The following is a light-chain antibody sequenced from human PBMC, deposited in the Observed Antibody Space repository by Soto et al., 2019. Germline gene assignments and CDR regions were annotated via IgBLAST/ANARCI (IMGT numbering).Light chain of an antibody. Sequence: DIQMTQSPSYLSASTGDRVTSTCRASQNIVNSLNWYQQKPGKAPNLLIYSASSLQGGVPSRFSGSGSGTDFTLTISNLQPVDFATYYCQQTYTTPRTFGQGTRLDIK. CDR3: QQTYTTPRT. CDR2: SAS. CDR1: QNIVNS. J-gene: IGKJ5*01. V-gene: IGKV1-39*01.